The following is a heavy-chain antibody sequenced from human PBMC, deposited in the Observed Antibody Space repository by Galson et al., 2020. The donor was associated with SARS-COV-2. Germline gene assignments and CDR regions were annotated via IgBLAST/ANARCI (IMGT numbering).Heavy chain of an antibody. CDR2: ISPRGDHI. V-gene: IGHV3-48*03. CDR1: GFIFSNYE. J-gene: IGHJ4*02. Sequence: GGSLRLSCAASGFIFSNYEMNWVRQTPDKGLEWISTISPRGDHIWSPDSVRGRFTISRDNARNLGFLQMSSLRAEDTALYYCVRRIRRQFDFWGQGTLVTVSS. CDR3: VRRIRRQFDF.